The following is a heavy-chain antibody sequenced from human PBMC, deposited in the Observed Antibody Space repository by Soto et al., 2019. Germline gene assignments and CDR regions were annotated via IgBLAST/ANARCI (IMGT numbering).Heavy chain of an antibody. D-gene: IGHD1-26*01. V-gene: IGHV1-2*04. CDR1: GYTFTGYY. Sequence: ASVKVSCKASGYTFTGYYMQWVRQAPGQRLEWMGRITPNSGGSNYALKFQGWVTMTRDTSISTAYMELSRLRSDDTAVYYCARVPSRVPGATDYFDYWGQGTLVTVSS. CDR3: ARVPSRVPGATDYFDY. CDR2: ITPNSGGS. J-gene: IGHJ4*02.